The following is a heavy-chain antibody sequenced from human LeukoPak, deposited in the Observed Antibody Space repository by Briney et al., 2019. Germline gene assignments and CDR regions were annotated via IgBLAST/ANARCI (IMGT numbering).Heavy chain of an antibody. J-gene: IGHJ4*02. D-gene: IGHD4-23*01. Sequence: GGSLRLSCAASGFTFSAYAMSWVRQAPGKGLEWVSGISGGGGSTYNADSVKGRFTTSRDNSKNTLYLQMNSLRADDTAVYYCAKDSAYGGNSPSDYRGQGTLVTVSS. CDR1: GFTFSAYA. V-gene: IGHV3-23*01. CDR3: AKDSAYGGNSPSDY. CDR2: ISGGGGST.